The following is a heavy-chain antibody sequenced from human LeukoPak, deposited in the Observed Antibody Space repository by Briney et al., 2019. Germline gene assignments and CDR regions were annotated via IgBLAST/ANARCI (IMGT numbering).Heavy chain of an antibody. V-gene: IGHV3-23*01. CDR1: GFTFSSYA. Sequence: GGSLRLSCAASGFTFSSYAMSWVRQAPGKGLEWVSAISGSGGSTYYADSVKGRFTISRDNSKNTLYLQMNSLRAEDTAVYYCARDLVDSSSWYGIVRFDYWGQGTLVTVSS. CDR3: ARDLVDSSSWYGIVRFDY. D-gene: IGHD6-13*01. J-gene: IGHJ4*02. CDR2: ISGSGGST.